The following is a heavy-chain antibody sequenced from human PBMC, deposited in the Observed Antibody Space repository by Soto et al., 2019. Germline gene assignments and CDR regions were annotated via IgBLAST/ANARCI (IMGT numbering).Heavy chain of an antibody. CDR2: ISYSGST. D-gene: IGHD3-16*01. CDR1: GGSISSGGYY. V-gene: IGHV4-31*03. J-gene: IGHJ4*02. CDR3: ARGGLSLHGFDY. Sequence: SETLSLTCTVSGGSISSGGYYWSWIRQHPGKGLEWIGYISYSGSTYYNPSLKSRVTISVETSKNQFSLKLSSVTAADTAVYYCARGGLSLHGFDYWGQGTLVTVSS.